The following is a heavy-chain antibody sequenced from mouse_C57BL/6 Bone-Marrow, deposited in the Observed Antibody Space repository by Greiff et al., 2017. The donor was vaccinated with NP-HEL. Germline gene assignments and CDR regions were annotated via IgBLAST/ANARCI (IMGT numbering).Heavy chain of an antibody. CDR1: GFTFSDYG. D-gene: IGHD1-1*01. V-gene: IGHV5-17*01. J-gene: IGHJ3*01. CDR3: ARGGSNRFAY. CDR2: ISSGSSTI. Sequence: VMLVESGGGLVKPGGSLKLSCAASGFTFSDYGMHWVRQAPEKGLEWVAYISSGSSTIYYADTVKGRFTISRDNAKNTLFLQMTSLRSEDTAMYYCARGGSNRFAYWGQGTLVTVSA.